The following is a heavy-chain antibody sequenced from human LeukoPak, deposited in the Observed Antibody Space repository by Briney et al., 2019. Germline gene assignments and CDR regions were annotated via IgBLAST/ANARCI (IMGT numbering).Heavy chain of an antibody. CDR3: ARQVYSSSWYFDN. J-gene: IGHJ4*02. D-gene: IGHD6-13*01. CDR2: IYYSGST. V-gene: IGHV4-59*08. CDR1: GGSIRSYY. Sequence: KPSETLSLTCTVSGGSIRSYYWSWIRQPPGKGLEWIGYIYYSGSTDYNPSLKSRVTISVDTSKNQRTLKRSSVAAADTAVYHCARQVYSSSWYFDNWGQGILVTVSS.